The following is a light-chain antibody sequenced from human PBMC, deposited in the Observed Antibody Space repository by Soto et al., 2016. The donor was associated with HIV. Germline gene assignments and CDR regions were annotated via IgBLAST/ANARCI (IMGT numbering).Light chain of an antibody. CDR1: QSISRY. CDR3: QQSYSVVT. CDR2: AAS. V-gene: IGKV1-39*01. J-gene: IGKJ3*01. Sequence: IQMTQSPSSLSASVGDRVTITCRASQSISRYLNWYQQKPGTAPKLLIFAASSLQSGVPSRFSGSGSGTDFTLTISSLQPEDFATYYCQQSYSVVTFGPGTEVDIK.